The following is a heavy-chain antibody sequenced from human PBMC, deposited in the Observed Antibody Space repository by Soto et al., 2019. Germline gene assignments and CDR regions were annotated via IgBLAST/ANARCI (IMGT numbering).Heavy chain of an antibody. D-gene: IGHD4-17*01. Sequence: SETLSLTCTVSGDSVSKDYWNWIRQPAGKGLEWIGRIYTTRSPNYNPSLKSRVTMSVDTSKNQFSLKLNLSSVTAANTAVYYCARSPAYGDYANLDTWGQGTLVNVSS. CDR2: IYTTRSP. CDR3: ARSPAYGDYANLDT. CDR1: GDSVSKDY. J-gene: IGHJ5*02. V-gene: IGHV4-4*07.